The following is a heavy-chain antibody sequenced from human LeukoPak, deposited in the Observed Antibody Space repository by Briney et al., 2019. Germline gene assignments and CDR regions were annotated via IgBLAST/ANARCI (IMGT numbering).Heavy chain of an antibody. CDR3: ARVAGRRTMIVVGMDV. CDR1: GFIFSDYY. Sequence: GGSLRLSCAASGFIFSDYYMSWVRQAPGKGLEWVSVIYSGGSTYYADSVKGRFTISRDNSKNTLYLQMNSLRAEDTAVYYCARVAGRRTMIVVGMDVWGKGTTVTISS. CDR2: IYSGGST. D-gene: IGHD3-22*01. J-gene: IGHJ6*03. V-gene: IGHV3-66*01.